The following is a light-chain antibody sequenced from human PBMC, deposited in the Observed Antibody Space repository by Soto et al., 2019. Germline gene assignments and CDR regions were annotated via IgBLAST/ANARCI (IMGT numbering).Light chain of an antibody. Sequence: QSALTQPASVSRSPGQSITISCTGTSSDVGGYNYVSWYQHHPGKAPKLIIYDVTNRPSGVSNPFSGSKSGNTASLTISELQPEDEADYYCSSYTTSNTRQIVFGTGTKVTVL. CDR2: DVT. V-gene: IGLV2-14*03. J-gene: IGLJ1*01. CDR1: SSDVGGYNY. CDR3: SSYTTSNTRQIV.